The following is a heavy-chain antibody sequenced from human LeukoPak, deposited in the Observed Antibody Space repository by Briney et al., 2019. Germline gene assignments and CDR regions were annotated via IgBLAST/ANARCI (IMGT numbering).Heavy chain of an antibody. CDR1: GASIRNKF. V-gene: IGHV4-59*01. CDR3: ARDTGGYYGRYEH. Sequence: SETLSLTCDVSGASIRNKFWSWLRHPPGKALEWIGYISYTGTTNYNPSLQSRVTISVDTSKNQLSLKLTSMTAADTAVYYCARDTGGYYGRYEHWGQGTLVTVSS. D-gene: IGHD3-3*01. CDR2: ISYTGTT. J-gene: IGHJ4*02.